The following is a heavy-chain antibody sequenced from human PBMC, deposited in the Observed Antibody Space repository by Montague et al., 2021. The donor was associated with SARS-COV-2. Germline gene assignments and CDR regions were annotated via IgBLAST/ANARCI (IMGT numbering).Heavy chain of an antibody. V-gene: IGHV2-70*01. Sequence: PALVKPTQTLTLTCTFSGFSLSTSGMCVSWIRQPPGKALEWLTLIDWDDGKYYSTSLKTRLTISKDTSKNQVVLTMTNMDSVDTATYYCARSYGTTVVTRAFDYWGQGTLVTVSS. CDR1: GFSLSTSGMC. CDR3: ARSYGTTVVTRAFDY. D-gene: IGHD4-23*01. CDR2: IDWDDGK. J-gene: IGHJ4*02.